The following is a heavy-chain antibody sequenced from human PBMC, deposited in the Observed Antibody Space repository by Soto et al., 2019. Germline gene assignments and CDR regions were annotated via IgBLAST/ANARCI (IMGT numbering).Heavy chain of an antibody. Sequence: PGGSLRLSCAASGFTVTYNYMSWVRQAPGKGLEWVSVIYSGGSTYYADSVKDRFTISRDNSKNTLYLQMNSLRAEDTAVYYCARAAHYGDYADIWGQGTMVTVSS. V-gene: IGHV3-66*01. D-gene: IGHD4-17*01. CDR3: ARAAHYGDYADI. CDR2: IYSGGST. J-gene: IGHJ3*02. CDR1: GFTVTYNY.